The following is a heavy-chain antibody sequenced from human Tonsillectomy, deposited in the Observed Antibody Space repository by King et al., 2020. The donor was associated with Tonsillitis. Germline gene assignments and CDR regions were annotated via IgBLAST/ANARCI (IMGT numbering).Heavy chain of an antibody. V-gene: IGHV2-5*02. J-gene: IGHJ4*02. CDR1: GFSLTTSGVG. CDR2: IYWDDDK. D-gene: IGHD3/OR15-3a*01. Sequence: QITLKESGPTLVRPTQTLSLTCTFSGFSLTTSGVGVGWIRQPPGKALEWLALIYWDDDKRYSSFLKSRPTITKDPSKDQVVLTMTDMDAVDTATYYCARYTGDTIFGLVITAYYFDYWGQGTLVTVSS. CDR3: ARYTGDTIFGLVITAYYFDY.